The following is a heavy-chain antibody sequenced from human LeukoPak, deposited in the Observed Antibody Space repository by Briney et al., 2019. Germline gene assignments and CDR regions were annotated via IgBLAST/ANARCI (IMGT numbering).Heavy chain of an antibody. V-gene: IGHV1-69*01. D-gene: IGHD1-26*01. J-gene: IGHJ3*02. Sequence: ASVKVSCKASGGTFISYAISWVRQAPGQGLEWMGGIIPIFGTANYAQKFQGRVTITADESTSTAHMELSSLRSEDTAVYYCARYSGSPDAFDIWGQGTMVTVSS. CDR3: ARYSGSPDAFDI. CDR1: GGTFISYA. CDR2: IIPIFGTA.